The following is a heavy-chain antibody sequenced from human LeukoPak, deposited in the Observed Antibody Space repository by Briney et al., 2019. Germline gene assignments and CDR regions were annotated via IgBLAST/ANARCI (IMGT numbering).Heavy chain of an antibody. V-gene: IGHV3-21*01. J-gene: IGHJ3*02. D-gene: IGHD5-12*01. CDR1: GFTFSSYS. Sequence: GGSLRLSCAASGFTFSSYSMNWVRQAPGKGLEWVSSISSSSSYIYYADSVKGRFTISRDNAKNSLYLQMNSLRAEDTAVYYCANGVDRARSFVDIWGQGAMVTVSS. CDR2: ISSSSSYI. CDR3: ANGVDRARSFVDI.